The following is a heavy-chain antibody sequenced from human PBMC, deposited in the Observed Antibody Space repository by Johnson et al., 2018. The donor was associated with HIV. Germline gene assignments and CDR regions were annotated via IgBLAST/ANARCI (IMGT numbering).Heavy chain of an antibody. D-gene: IGHD2-2*01. CDR1: GFSFIDYA. CDR2: ISGGEDDT. CDR3: AKGDIVVVPAADYSSSSVDI. V-gene: IGHV3-23*04. J-gene: IGHJ3*02. Sequence: VQLVESGGGLVRPGGSLRLSCVASGFSFIDYAMIWVRQAPGKGLEWVSFISGGEDDTYYADSVKGRFTISSDNSKNTLYLQMNSLRAEDTAVYYCAKGDIVVVPAADYSSSSVDIWGQGTMVTVSS.